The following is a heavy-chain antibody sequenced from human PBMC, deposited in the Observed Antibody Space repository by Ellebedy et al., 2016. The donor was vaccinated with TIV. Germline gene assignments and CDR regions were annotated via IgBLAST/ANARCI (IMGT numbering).Heavy chain of an antibody. J-gene: IGHJ5*02. CDR1: GYSFTSYW. D-gene: IGHD4-17*01. CDR2: IYPADSDT. CDR3: ARHPLSDYGALEMELFDWFDP. Sequence: GGSLRLSCKGSGYSFTSYWIGWVRQMPGKGLEWMGIIYPADSDTRYSPSFQGQVTISADKSISTAYLQWSSLKASDTAMYYCARHPLSDYGALEMELFDWFDPWGQGTLVIVSS. V-gene: IGHV5-51*01.